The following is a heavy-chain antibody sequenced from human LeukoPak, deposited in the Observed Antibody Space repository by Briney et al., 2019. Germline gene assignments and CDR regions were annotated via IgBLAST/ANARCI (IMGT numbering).Heavy chain of an antibody. D-gene: IGHD3-10*01. CDR1: GYTFTSYD. CDR3: ARGANYYGSDTPYY. V-gene: IGHV1-8*01. Sequence: ASVKVSCKASGYTFTSYDINWVRQATGQGLEWMGWINPNSGNTGYAQKFQGRVTMTRITSISTAYLELSSLRSDDTAAYYCARGANYYGSDTPYYWGQGTLVTVSS. J-gene: IGHJ4*02. CDR2: INPNSGNT.